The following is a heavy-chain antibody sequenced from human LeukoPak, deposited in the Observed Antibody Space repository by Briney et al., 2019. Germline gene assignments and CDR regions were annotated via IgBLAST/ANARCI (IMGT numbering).Heavy chain of an antibody. Sequence: PSETLSLTCTVSGASISSSGYCWGWVRQPPGKGLEWIGSICEGRTTYYIPSLKSRVTISVDTSKNQFSLKLSSVTAADTAVYYCARPLGVVTPGAFDIWGQGTMVTVSS. J-gene: IGHJ3*02. CDR1: GASISSSGYC. CDR2: ICEGRTT. D-gene: IGHD3-3*01. V-gene: IGHV4-39*01. CDR3: ARPLGVVTPGAFDI.